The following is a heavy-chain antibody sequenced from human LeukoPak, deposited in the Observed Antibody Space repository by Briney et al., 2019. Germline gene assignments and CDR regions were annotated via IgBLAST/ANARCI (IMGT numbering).Heavy chain of an antibody. V-gene: IGHV3-30*14. CDR2: ISYDGSNK. J-gene: IGHJ4*02. Sequence: PGGSLRLSCAASGFTFSSYAMHWVRQAPGKGLEWVAVISYDGSNKYYADSVKGRFTISRDNSKNTLYLQMNSLRAEDTAVYYCARARGYSGYDYVGGGFDYWGQGTLVTVSS. CDR1: GFTFSSYA. D-gene: IGHD5-12*01. CDR3: ARARGYSGYDYVGGGFDY.